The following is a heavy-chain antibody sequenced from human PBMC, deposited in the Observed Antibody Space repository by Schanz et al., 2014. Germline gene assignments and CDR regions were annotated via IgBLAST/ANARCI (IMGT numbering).Heavy chain of an antibody. Sequence: QVQLVESGGGVVQPGRSLRLSCGASGFTFSSNAMHWVRQAPGKGLEWVAVISYDGNNQYYADSVKGRFTISRDNSKNTLYLQMNSLRAEDTAVYYCARPIYDLWSGSFDYWGQGTLVTVSS. CDR1: GFTFSSNA. D-gene: IGHD3-3*01. J-gene: IGHJ4*02. V-gene: IGHV3-30*04. CDR2: ISYDGNNQ. CDR3: ARPIYDLWSGSFDY.